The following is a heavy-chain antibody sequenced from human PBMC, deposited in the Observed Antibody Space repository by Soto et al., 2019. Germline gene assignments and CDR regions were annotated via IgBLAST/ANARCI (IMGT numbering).Heavy chain of an antibody. CDR1: GITVSGNS. V-gene: IGHV3-66*01. CDR2: IYSDGTT. Sequence: EVQLVESGGGLVQPGGSLRLSCTASGITVSGNSMNWVRQAPGKGLEGVSVIYSDGTTYYADSVKGRFIISRDSSRNTLFLQTNSLRGEDTAVYYCARERDGVLDYWGQGTLVTVSS. D-gene: IGHD3-16*01. J-gene: IGHJ4*02. CDR3: ARERDGVLDY.